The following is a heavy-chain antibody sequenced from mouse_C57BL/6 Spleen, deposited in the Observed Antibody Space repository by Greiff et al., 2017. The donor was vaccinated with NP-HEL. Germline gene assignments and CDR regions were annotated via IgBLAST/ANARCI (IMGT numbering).Heavy chain of an antibody. CDR2: ISGGGGNT. CDR1: GFTFSSYT. V-gene: IGHV5-9*01. Sequence: EVKLVESGGGLVKPGGSLKLSCAASGFTFSSYTMSWVRQTPEKRLEWVATISGGGGNTYYPDSVKGRFTISRDNAKNTLYLQMSRLRSEDTALYYCARQEGDAMDYWGQGTSVTVSS. J-gene: IGHJ4*01. CDR3: ARQEGDAMDY.